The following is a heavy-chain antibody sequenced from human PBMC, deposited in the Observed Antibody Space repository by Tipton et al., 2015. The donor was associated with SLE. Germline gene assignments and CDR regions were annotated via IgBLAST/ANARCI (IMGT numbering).Heavy chain of an antibody. Sequence: LRLSCTVSGGSISSHYWSWIRQPPGKGLEWIGEINHSGSTNYNPSLKSRVTISVDTSKNQFSLKLSSVTAADTAVYYCASRPRGIRPIDYWGQGTLVTVSS. CDR1: GGSISSHY. D-gene: IGHD3-16*01. CDR3: ASRPRGIRPIDY. CDR2: INHSGST. J-gene: IGHJ4*02. V-gene: IGHV4-34*01.